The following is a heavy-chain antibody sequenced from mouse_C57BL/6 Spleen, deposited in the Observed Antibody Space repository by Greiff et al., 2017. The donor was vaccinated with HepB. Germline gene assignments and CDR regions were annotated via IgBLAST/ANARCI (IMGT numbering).Heavy chain of an antibody. CDR1: GYSITSGYY. J-gene: IGHJ1*03. V-gene: IGHV3-6*01. D-gene: IGHD2-10*02. CDR3: ARGGPRGYFDV. Sequence: ESGPGLVKPSQSLSLTCSVTGYSITSGYYWNWIRQFPGNKLEWMGYISYDGSNNYNPSHKNRISITRDTSKNQFFLKLNSVTTEDTATYYCARGGPRGYFDVWGTGTTVTVSS. CDR2: ISYDGSN.